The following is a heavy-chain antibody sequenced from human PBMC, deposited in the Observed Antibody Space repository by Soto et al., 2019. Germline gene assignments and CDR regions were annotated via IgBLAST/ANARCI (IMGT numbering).Heavy chain of an antibody. CDR3: ARTEDPEDSSGYTSWFDP. CDR1: GGSISSSSYY. J-gene: IGHJ5*02. D-gene: IGHD3-22*01. Sequence: SETLSLTCTVSGGSISSSSYYWGWIRQPPGKGLEWIGSIYYSGSTYYNPSLKSRVTISVDTSKNQFSLKLSSVTAADTAVYYCARTEDPEDSSGYTSWFDPWGQGTLVTVSS. CDR2: IYYSGST. V-gene: IGHV4-39*01.